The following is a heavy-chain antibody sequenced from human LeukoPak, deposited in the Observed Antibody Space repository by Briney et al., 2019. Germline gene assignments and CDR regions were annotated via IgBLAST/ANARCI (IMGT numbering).Heavy chain of an antibody. D-gene: IGHD3-22*01. CDR1: GYSFTSYW. V-gene: IGHV5-51*01. Sequence: GESLKISCKGSGYSFTSYWIGWVRQMPGKGLEWMGIIYPGDSDTRYSPSFQGQVTISADKSISTAYLQWSGLKASDTAMYYCARPQRRYYDSKDAFDIWGQGTMVTVSS. CDR3: ARPQRRYYDSKDAFDI. CDR2: IYPGDSDT. J-gene: IGHJ3*02.